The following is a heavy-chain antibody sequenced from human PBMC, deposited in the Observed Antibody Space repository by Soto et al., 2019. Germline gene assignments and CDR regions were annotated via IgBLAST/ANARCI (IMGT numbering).Heavy chain of an antibody. J-gene: IGHJ4*02. V-gene: IGHV1-18*01. Sequence: QVPLVQSGTEVKKPGASVKVSCRASGYTFVSYGISWVRQAPGQGLEWMGWISGYNGNTNYAQKLQGRVTMATDTSTNTAYMELRSLVSDDTAVYYCARAYCSGGDCYSDFDYWGQGTLVTVSS. CDR3: ARAYCSGGDCYSDFDY. CDR2: ISGYNGNT. CDR1: GYTFVSYG. D-gene: IGHD2-15*01.